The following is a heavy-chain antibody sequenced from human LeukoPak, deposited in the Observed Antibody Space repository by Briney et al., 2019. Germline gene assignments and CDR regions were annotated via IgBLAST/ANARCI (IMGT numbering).Heavy chain of an antibody. CDR2: INWNGGST. V-gene: IGHV3-20*04. CDR3: AKGGYYDLDAFDI. J-gene: IGHJ3*02. CDR1: GFNFNNYN. Sequence: GGSLRLSCAASGFNFNNYNMNWVRQAPGKGLEWVSSINWNGGSTGYADSVKGRFTISRDNAKNSLHLQMNSLRAEDTALYYCAKGGYYDLDAFDIWGQGTMVTVSS. D-gene: IGHD1-26*01.